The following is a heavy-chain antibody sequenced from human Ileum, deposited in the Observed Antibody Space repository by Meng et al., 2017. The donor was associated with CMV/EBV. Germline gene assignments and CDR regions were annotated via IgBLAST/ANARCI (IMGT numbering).Heavy chain of an antibody. CDR1: GFTFNKYA. V-gene: IGHV3-23*03. J-gene: IGHJ4*02. Sequence: GESLKISCATSGFTFNKYAMSWVRQDPGKGLEWLSNISSDGSNKHYAESVKGRCTISRDNSKDTLYLDLSSLGGDDTAIYYCAKQSVVASIWAPYEHWGQGTQVTVSS. CDR2: ISSDGSNK. D-gene: IGHD2-21*01. CDR3: AKQSVVASIWAPYEH.